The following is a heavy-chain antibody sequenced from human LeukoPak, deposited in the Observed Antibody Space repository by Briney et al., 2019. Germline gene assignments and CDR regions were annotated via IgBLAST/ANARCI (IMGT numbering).Heavy chain of an antibody. CDR1: GFTFSSYA. J-gene: IGHJ4*02. Sequence: TGGSLRLSCAASGFTFSSYAMGWVRQAPGKGLEWVSAISGSGGSTYYADSVKGRFTISRDNSKNTLYLQMNSLRAEDTAVYYCANNPTMIVVVIDYWGQGTLVTVSS. CDR3: ANNPTMIVVVIDY. D-gene: IGHD3-22*01. V-gene: IGHV3-23*01. CDR2: ISGSGGST.